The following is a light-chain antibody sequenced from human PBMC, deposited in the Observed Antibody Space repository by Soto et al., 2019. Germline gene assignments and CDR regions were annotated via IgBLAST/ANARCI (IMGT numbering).Light chain of an antibody. J-gene: IGLJ2*01. CDR3: CSYAGRSLPVA. CDR1: SSDVGGYDF. V-gene: IGLV2-8*01. CDR2: DVT. Sequence: QSALTQPPSASGSPGPAVTISCTGASSDVGGYDFGSWYQQHPGKAPKLMIYDVTKRPSGVPDRFSGSKSGNTAALTVTGLQPDDEGDYYCCSYAGRSLPVAFGGGTQLTVL.